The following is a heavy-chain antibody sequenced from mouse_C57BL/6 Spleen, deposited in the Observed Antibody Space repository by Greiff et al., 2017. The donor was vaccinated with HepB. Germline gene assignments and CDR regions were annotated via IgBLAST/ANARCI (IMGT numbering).Heavy chain of an antibody. V-gene: IGHV3-6*01. J-gene: IGHJ3*01. CDR3: ARHYGSSQFAY. CDR1: GYSITSGYY. Sequence: EVQLQQSGPGLVKPSQSLSLTCSVTGYSITSGYYWNWIRQFPGNKLEWMGYISYDGSNNYNPSLKNRIAITRDTSKNQFFLKLNSVTTEDTATYYCARHYGSSQFAYWGQGTLVTVSA. D-gene: IGHD1-1*01. CDR2: ISYDGSN.